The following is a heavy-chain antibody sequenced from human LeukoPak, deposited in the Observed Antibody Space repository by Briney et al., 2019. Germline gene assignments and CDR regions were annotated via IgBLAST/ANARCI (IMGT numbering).Heavy chain of an antibody. CDR1: GYTFTSYG. V-gene: IGHV1-18*01. CDR3: ARDPKYSSGWILSGPFDY. CDR2: ISAYNGNT. D-gene: IGHD6-19*01. J-gene: IGHJ4*02. Sequence: ASVKVSCKASGYTFTSYGISWVRQAPGQGLEWMGWISAYNGNTNYAQKLQGRVTMTTDTSTSTAYMELRSLRSDDTAMYYCARDPKYSSGWILSGPFDYWGQGTLVTVSS.